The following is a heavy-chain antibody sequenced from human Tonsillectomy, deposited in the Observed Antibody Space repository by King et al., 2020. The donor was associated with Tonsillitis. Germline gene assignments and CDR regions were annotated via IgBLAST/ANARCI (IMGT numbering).Heavy chain of an antibody. CDR2: IYSGGST. J-gene: IGHJ5*02. CDR3: AREVVGSGYYGSGRESWFDP. V-gene: IGHV3-53*01. Sequence: VQLVESGGGLIQPGGSLRLSCAASGFTVSSNYMSWVRQAPGKGLEWVSVIYSGGSTYYADSVKGRFTISRDNSKNTLYLQMNNLRAEDTAVYYCAREVVGSGYYGSGRESWFDPWGQGTLVTVSS. D-gene: IGHD3-10*01. CDR1: GFTVSSNY.